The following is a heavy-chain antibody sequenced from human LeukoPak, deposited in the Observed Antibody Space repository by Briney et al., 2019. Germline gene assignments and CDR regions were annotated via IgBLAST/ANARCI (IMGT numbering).Heavy chain of an antibody. D-gene: IGHD6-13*01. Sequence: PSETLSLTCTVSVASLSSYYWSWIRQSPGKGLEWIGYIYYSGSTNYNPSLKSRVTISVDTSKNQFSLKLSSVTAADTAVYYCARFESRAVAAAWVDPWGQGTLVTVSS. V-gene: IGHV4-59*01. CDR1: VASLSSYY. CDR2: IYYSGST. J-gene: IGHJ5*02. CDR3: ARFESRAVAAAWVDP.